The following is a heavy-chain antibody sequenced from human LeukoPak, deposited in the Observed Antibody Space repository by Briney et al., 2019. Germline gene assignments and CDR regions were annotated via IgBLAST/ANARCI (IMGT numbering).Heavy chain of an antibody. D-gene: IGHD3-16*01. CDR1: GVSISTTSYY. J-gene: IGHJ4*02. CDR2: MLYRGST. CDR3: ARQGGWGGALSFFDS. Sequence: PSETLSLTCTVSGVSISTTSYYWGWIRQTPGKGLEWIGSMLYRGSTYYSPSLRSRFIISVDASKNQFFLTLSPVTAADTAVYYCARQGGWGGALSFFDSWGQGTLITVSS. V-gene: IGHV4-39*01.